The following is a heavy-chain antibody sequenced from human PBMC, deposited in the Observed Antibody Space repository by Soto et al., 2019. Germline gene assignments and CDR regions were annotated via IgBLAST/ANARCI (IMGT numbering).Heavy chain of an antibody. J-gene: IGHJ5*02. CDR3: ARDLDNWFDP. CDR1: GGSISSGGYS. V-gene: IGHV4-30-2*01. CDR2: IYHSGST. Sequence: QLQLQESGSGLVKPSQTLSLTCAVSGGSISSGGYSWSWIRQPTGKGLEWIGYIYHSGSTYYNPSLKSRVTISVDRSKNQFSLNLSSVTAADTAVYYSARDLDNWFDPWGQGTLVTVSS.